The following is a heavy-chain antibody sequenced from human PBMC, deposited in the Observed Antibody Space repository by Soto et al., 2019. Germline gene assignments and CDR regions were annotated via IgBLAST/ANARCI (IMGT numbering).Heavy chain of an antibody. J-gene: IGHJ6*02. V-gene: IGHV1-69*06. Sequence: SVKVSCKASGGTFSSYAISWVRQAPGQGLEWMGGIIPIFGTANYAQKFQGRVTITADKSTSTAYMELSSLRSEDTAVYYCARNPELELPYYYYGMDVWGQGTTVTVSS. CDR1: GGTFSSYA. CDR3: ARNPELELPYYYYGMDV. CDR2: IIPIFGTA. D-gene: IGHD1-7*01.